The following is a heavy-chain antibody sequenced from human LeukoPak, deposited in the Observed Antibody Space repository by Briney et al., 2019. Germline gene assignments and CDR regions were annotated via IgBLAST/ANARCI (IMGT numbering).Heavy chain of an antibody. CDR2: INSDGSST. CDR1: GFTFSSYW. Sequence: GGSLRLSCAASGFTFSSYWMHWVRQAPGKGLVWVSRINSDGSSTSYADSVKGRFTVSRDNAKNTLYLQMNSLRAEDTAVYYCAKAPPMVRGVFDYWGQGTLVTVSS. D-gene: IGHD3-10*01. V-gene: IGHV3-74*01. J-gene: IGHJ4*02. CDR3: AKAPPMVRGVFDY.